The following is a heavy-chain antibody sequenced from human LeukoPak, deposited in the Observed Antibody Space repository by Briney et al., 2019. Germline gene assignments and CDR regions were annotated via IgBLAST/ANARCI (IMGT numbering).Heavy chain of an antibody. CDR2: IYYTGST. CDR3: AGEKAYSSASPFDY. J-gene: IGHJ4*02. CDR1: VRSISSLY. D-gene: IGHD6-6*01. Sequence: SQTLALMCCVWVRSISSLYWRWTRQPSGKGRVGIGYIYYTGSTNYNPSLQSRVTMYVELSKNQFFLGVSSVTAADTARYYCAGEKAYSSASPFDYWGQGNRVIVSA. V-gene: IGHV4-59*12.